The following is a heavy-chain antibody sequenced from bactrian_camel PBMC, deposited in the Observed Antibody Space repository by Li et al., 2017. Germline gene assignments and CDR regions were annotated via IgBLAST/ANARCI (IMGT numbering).Heavy chain of an antibody. J-gene: IGHJ6*01. CDR3: AIGAFNGRIGPGFGG. Sequence: VQLVESGGGSVQAGGSLTLSCATSGFRFGGFDMTWVRQAPGKGLEWVSTINSGGDNTYYADSVKGRFTISRDNTKNTVYLQLNSLKTEDMAMYYCAIGAFNGRIGPGFGGWGQGTQVTVS. CDR1: GFRFGGFD. D-gene: IGHD1*01. V-gene: IGHV3S40*01. CDR2: INSGGDNT.